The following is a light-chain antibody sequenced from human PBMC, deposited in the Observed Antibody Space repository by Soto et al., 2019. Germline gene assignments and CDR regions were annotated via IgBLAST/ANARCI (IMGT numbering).Light chain of an antibody. CDR2: GAS. V-gene: IGKV1-39*01. J-gene: IGKJ2*01. CDR1: QTISTY. Sequence: DIQMTHSPSSLSASVGDRVTITCRASQTISTYLNWYQQIPGKAPKLLIYGASNLQNGVPSRFSGSGSGTDFTLTISSLQPEDFATYYCQKSSSIPYTFGQGTKLEIK. CDR3: QKSSSIPYT.